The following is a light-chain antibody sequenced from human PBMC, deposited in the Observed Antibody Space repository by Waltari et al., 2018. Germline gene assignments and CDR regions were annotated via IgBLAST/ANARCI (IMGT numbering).Light chain of an antibody. CDR3: QVWDSSGDHPV. CDR2: DDS. V-gene: IGLV3-21*02. Sequence: SYVLTQPPSVSLAPGQTARLTCGGNNIGSNSVHWYQQKPGQAPVLVVYDDSDRPSGIPERFSGSNSGNTATLTISRVEAGDEADYYCQVWDSSGDHPVFGTGTKVTVL. J-gene: IGLJ1*01. CDR1: NIGSNS.